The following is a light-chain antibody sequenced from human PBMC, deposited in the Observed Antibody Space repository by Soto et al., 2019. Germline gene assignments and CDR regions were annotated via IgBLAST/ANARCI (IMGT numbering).Light chain of an antibody. CDR3: VAPDNSVNLGV. Sequence: SYELTQPPSVSVSPGQTARITCSGDALPTRFAHWYKQKAGHAPVQVIYEDNKRPSGIPERFSGSSSGTVATLVISEAQVEDEGDYYCVAPDNSVNLGVFGPGTKLTVL. J-gene: IGLJ1*01. CDR2: EDN. V-gene: IGLV3-10*01. CDR1: ALPTRF.